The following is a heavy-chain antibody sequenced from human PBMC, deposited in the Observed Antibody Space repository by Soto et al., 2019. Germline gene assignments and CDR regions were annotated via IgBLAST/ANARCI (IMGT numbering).Heavy chain of an antibody. J-gene: IGHJ4*02. D-gene: IGHD6-13*01. V-gene: IGHV3-23*01. CDR3: AKEGRYSSSRGYFDY. Sequence: EVQLLESGGGLVQPGGSLRLSCAASGFTFSSYGMSWVRQAPGKGLEWVSGISGSGGSTYYADSVKGRFTISRDNPKNTPYLQMNSLRAEDMAVYYCAKEGRYSSSRGYFDYWGQGTLVTVSS. CDR2: ISGSGGST. CDR1: GFTFSSYG.